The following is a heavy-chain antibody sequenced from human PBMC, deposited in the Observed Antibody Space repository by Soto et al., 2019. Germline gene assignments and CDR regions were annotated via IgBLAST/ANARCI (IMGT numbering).Heavy chain of an antibody. CDR1: GGSISSSSYY. J-gene: IGHJ2*01. Sequence: SETLSLTCTVSGGSISSSSYYWGWIRQPPGKGLEWIGSIYYSGSTYYNPSLKSRVTISVDTSKNQFSLKLSSVTAADTAVYYCARGARYCSGGSCYGLDLWGRGTLVTVSS. CDR2: IYYSGST. CDR3: ARGARYCSGGSCYGLDL. D-gene: IGHD2-15*01. V-gene: IGHV4-39*01.